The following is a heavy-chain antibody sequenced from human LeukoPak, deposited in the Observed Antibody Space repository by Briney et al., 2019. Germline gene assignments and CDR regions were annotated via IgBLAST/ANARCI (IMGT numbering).Heavy chain of an antibody. CDR1: GYTFTGYY. D-gene: IGHD2-2*01. CDR3: ARHCSSTSCYDAFDI. V-gene: IGHV1-2*02. CDR2: INPNSGGT. J-gene: IGHJ3*02. Sequence: ASVKVSCKASGYTFTGYYMHWVRQAPGQGLEWMGWINPNSGGTNYAQKFQGRVTMTRDTSIGTASMELSRLRSDDTAVYYCARHCSSTSCYDAFDIWGQGTMVTVSS.